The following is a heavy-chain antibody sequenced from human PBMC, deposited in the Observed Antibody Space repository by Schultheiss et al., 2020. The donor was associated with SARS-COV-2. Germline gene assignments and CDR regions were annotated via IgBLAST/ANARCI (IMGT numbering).Heavy chain of an antibody. CDR3: AKDVTVTTWSWFDP. Sequence: GESLKISCAASGFTFSSYGMHWVRQAPGKGLEWVAVIYSGGSTYYADSVKGRFTISRDNAKNSLYLQMNSLRAEDTAVYYCAKDVTVTTWSWFDPWGQGTLVTVSS. CDR1: GFTFSSYG. V-gene: IGHV3-NL1*01. D-gene: IGHD4-11*01. CDR2: IYSGGST. J-gene: IGHJ5*02.